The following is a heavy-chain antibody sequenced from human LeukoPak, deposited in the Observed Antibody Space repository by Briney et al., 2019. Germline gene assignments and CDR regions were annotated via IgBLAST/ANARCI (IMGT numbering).Heavy chain of an antibody. J-gene: IGHJ5*02. CDR2: ISSSSSYI. D-gene: IGHD3-10*01. Sequence: GGSLRLSCAASGFTFRSFAMSWVRQAPGKGLEWVSSISSSSSYIYYADSVKGRFTISRDNAKNSLYLQMNSLRAEDTAVYYCARGLRGGDWFDPWGQGTLVTVSS. V-gene: IGHV3-21*01. CDR1: GFTFRSFA. CDR3: ARGLRGGDWFDP.